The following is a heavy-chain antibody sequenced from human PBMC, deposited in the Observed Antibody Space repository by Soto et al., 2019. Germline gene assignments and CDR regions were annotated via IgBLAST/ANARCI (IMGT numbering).Heavy chain of an antibody. V-gene: IGHV5-51*01. D-gene: IGHD3-22*01. Sequence: GESLKISCKGSGYSFFSHWIGWVRQMPGKGLEWVGIIYPADSETRYSPSFQGQVTISVDKSINTACLQWSSLKASDTAMYYCARRPWLSGYYDYWGQGTLVAVSS. CDR2: IYPADSET. J-gene: IGHJ4*02. CDR1: GYSFFSHW. CDR3: ARRPWLSGYYDY.